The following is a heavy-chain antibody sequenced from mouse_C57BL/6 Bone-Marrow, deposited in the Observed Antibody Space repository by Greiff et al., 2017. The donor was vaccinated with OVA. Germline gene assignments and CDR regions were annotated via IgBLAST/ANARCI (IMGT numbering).Heavy chain of an antibody. D-gene: IGHD2-3*01. CDR1: GFTFSDYG. CDR2: ISSGSSTI. J-gene: IGHJ1*03. V-gene: IGHV5-17*01. Sequence: EVQLVESGGGLVKPGGSLKLSCAASGFTFSDYGMHWVRQAPEKGLEWVAYISSGSSTIYYADTVKGRFTISRDNAKNTLFLQMTSLRSEDTAMYYCASHDGYYGYFDVWGTGITVTVSS. CDR3: ASHDGYYGYFDV.